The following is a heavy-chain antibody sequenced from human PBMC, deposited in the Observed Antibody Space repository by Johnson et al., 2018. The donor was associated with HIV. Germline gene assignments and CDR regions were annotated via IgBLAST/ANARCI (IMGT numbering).Heavy chain of an antibody. Sequence: QVQLVESGGGLVQPGGSLRLSCAASGFTFSNYGMHWVRQAPGKGLEWVPLIRYDGSNKYYADSVKGRLTMSRDNSKNTLYLQMNSLRAEDTAVYDCATCGGDCYDAFDIWCQGTMVTVSS. CDR1: GFTFSNYG. CDR2: IRYDGSNK. CDR3: ATCGGDCYDAFDI. D-gene: IGHD2-21*02. V-gene: IGHV3-30*02. J-gene: IGHJ3*02.